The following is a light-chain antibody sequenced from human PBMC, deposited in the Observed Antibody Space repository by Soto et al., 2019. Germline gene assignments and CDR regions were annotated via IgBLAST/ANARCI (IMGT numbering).Light chain of an antibody. Sequence: DIVLTQSPDTLSLSPGESATLSCRASQSLGRYLAWYQQKPGQAPRLLIHGASTRAPGFPARFSGSGSGTDFTLTISSLQSEDFAVYYCQQYNNWPWTFGQGTKVDIK. CDR3: QQYNNWPWT. J-gene: IGKJ1*01. CDR1: QSLGRY. V-gene: IGKV3-15*01. CDR2: GAS.